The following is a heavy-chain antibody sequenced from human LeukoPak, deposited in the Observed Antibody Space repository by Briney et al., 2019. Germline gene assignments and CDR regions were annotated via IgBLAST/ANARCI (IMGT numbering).Heavy chain of an antibody. D-gene: IGHD3-10*01. CDR2: MSDYNGNT. CDR3: PTGSITMIRGVTYFYYGMDV. Sequence: GASVRVSSTASVYTLKTYGISWGRQAPGQGGEGMGGMSDYNGNTKFAKNFPRTVTIPTDTYTPTPHMELRSLTSDDTALYYCPTGSITMIRGVTYFYYGMDVWGQGTTVTVSS. CDR1: VYTLKTYG. J-gene: IGHJ6*02. V-gene: IGHV1-18*01.